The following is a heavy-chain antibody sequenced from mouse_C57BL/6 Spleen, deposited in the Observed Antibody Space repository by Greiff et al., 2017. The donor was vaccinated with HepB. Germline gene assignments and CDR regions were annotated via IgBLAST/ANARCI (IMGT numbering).Heavy chain of an antibody. J-gene: IGHJ4*01. CDR3: AAERGD. V-gene: IGHV1-54*01. CDR2: INPGSGGT. Sequence: VKLMESGAELVRPGTSVKVSCKASGYAFTNYLIEWVKQRPGQGLEWIGVINPGSGGTNYNEKFKGKATLTADKSSSTAYMQLSSLTSEDSAVYFCAAERGDWGQGTSVTVSS. CDR1: GYAFTNYL.